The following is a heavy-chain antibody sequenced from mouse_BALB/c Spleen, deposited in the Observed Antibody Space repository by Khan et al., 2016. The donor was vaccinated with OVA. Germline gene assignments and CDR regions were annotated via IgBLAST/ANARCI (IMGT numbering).Heavy chain of an antibody. CDR3: ARSGAYYSSRAWFAF. J-gene: IGHJ3*01. CDR1: GYTFTSYT. D-gene: IGHD1-1*01. Sequence: VELVEPGAELTRPGASVKMSCKASGYTFTSYTMHWLKQRPGQGLEWIGYINPSNDYTNYNQKFQDKATLTADKSSTTAYMQLNSLTSEDSAVYFWARSGAYYSSRAWFAFWGQGTLVTVSA. V-gene: IGHV1-4*01. CDR2: INPSNDYT.